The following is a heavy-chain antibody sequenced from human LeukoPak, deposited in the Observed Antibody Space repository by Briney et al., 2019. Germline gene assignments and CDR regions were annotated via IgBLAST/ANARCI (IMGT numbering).Heavy chain of an antibody. Sequence: GGSLRLSCAPSGFTFSSYGMHWVRQAPGKGLEWVAVISYDGSNKYYADSVKGRFTISRDNSKNTLYLQMNSLRAEDTAVYYCAKNGGTNSEFDYWGQGTLVTVSS. CDR3: AKNGGTNSEFDY. J-gene: IGHJ4*02. CDR1: GFTFSSYG. D-gene: IGHD4-23*01. CDR2: ISYDGSNK. V-gene: IGHV3-30*18.